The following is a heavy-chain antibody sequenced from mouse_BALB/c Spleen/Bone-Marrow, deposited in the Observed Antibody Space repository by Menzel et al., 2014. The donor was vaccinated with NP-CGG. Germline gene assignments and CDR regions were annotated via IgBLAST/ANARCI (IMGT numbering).Heavy chain of an antibody. D-gene: IGHD3-1*01. V-gene: IGHV5-6-5*01. J-gene: IGHJ4*01. CDR3: ARGYSSGYPYSMDY. Sequence: EVMLVESGGGLVKPGGSLKLSCAASGFTFSSYAMSWVRQTPEKRLEWVASISSGGSTYYPDSVKGRFTISRDNTRNILYMQMSSLRSEDTAMYYCARGYSSGYPYSMDYWGQGTSVTVSS. CDR2: ISSGGST. CDR1: GFTFSSYA.